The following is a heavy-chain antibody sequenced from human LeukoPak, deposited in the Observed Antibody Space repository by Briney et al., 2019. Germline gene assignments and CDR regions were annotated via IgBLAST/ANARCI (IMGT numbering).Heavy chain of an antibody. CDR1: GFTFSSYA. D-gene: IGHD2-15*01. V-gene: IGHV3-64D*09. J-gene: IGHJ4*02. CDR3: VKGPRSYCSGGSCYED. CDR2: ISSNGGST. Sequence: GGSLRLSCSASGFTFSSYAMHWVRQAPGKGLEYVSAISSNGGSTYYPDSVKGRLTISRDNSKSTLYLQMSSLRTEDTAVYYCVKGPRSYCSGGSCYEDWGQGTLVTVSS.